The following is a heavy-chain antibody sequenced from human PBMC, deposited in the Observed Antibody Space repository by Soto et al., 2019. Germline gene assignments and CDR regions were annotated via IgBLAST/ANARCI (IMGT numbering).Heavy chain of an antibody. D-gene: IGHD1-26*01. CDR3: ARDKGDWEYYFDY. CDR2: ISSSSSYI. Sequence: GGSLRLSCAASGFTFSSYSMNWVRQAPGKGLEWVSSISSSSSYIYYADSVKGRFTISRDNAKNSLYLQMNSLRAEDTAVYYCARDKGDWEYYFDYWGQGTLVTVSS. CDR1: GFTFSSYS. J-gene: IGHJ4*02. V-gene: IGHV3-21*01.